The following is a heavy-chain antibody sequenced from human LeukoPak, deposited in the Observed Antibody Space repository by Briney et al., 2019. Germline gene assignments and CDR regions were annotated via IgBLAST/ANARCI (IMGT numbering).Heavy chain of an antibody. CDR3: ARGAGRGYFYMDV. CDR2: IYNSVST. V-gene: IGHV4-59*01. J-gene: IGHJ6*03. CDR1: GGSISGYY. D-gene: IGHD1-26*01. Sequence: SETLSLTCTVSGGSISGYYWSWIRQPPGKGLEWIGYIYNSVSTNYNPSLKSRVTISVDTSKNQFSLRLSSVTAADTAVYYCARGAGRGYFYMDVWGKGTTVTVSS.